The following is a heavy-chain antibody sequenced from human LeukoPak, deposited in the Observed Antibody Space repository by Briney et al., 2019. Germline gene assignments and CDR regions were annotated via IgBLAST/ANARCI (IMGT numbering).Heavy chain of an antibody. Sequence: GGSLRLSCAASGFTFSSYGMSWVRQAPGKGLEWVSAIIGSVGSTYYAHSVKGRFTISRDNSKNTLYLQMNSLRAGDTAVYYCAKDHYDSSGYYFGYQFDYWGQGTLVTVSS. V-gene: IGHV3-23*01. CDR2: IIGSVGST. J-gene: IGHJ4*02. CDR3: AKDHYDSSGYYFGYQFDY. CDR1: GFTFSSYG. D-gene: IGHD3-22*01.